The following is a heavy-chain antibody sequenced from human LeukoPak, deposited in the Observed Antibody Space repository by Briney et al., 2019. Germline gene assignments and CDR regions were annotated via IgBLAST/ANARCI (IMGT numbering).Heavy chain of an antibody. D-gene: IGHD3-10*01. CDR1: GFTFSSYS. CDR3: AKDLNYYGSGSHQNI. V-gene: IGHV3-21*04. CDR2: ISSGSTYI. J-gene: IGHJ3*02. Sequence: PGGSLRLSCAASGFTFSSYSMNWVRQAPGKGLEWVSSISSGSTYIYYGDSLKGRFTISRDNAKNSLYLQMSSLRAEDTALYYCAKDLNYYGSGSHQNIWGQGTMVTVSS.